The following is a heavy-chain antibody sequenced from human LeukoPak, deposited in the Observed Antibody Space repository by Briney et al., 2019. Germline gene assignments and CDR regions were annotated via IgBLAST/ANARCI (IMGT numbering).Heavy chain of an antibody. CDR1: GGSISSYY. J-gene: IGHJ4*02. V-gene: IGHV4-59*01. D-gene: IGHD3-3*01. CDR2: IYYSGST. Sequence: PSETLSLTCTVSGGSISSYYWSWIRQPPGKGLEWIGYIYYSGSTNYNPPLKSRVTISVDTSKNQFSLKLSSVTAADTAVYYCASFFWSGFDYWGQGTLVTVSS. CDR3: ASFFWSGFDY.